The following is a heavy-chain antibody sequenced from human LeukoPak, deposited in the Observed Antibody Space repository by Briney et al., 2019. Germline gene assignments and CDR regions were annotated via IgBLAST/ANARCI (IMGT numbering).Heavy chain of an antibody. V-gene: IGHV4-59*01. CDR1: GGSMSSYY. Sequence: SETLSLTCTVSGGSMSSYYWSWIRQPPGKGLEWIGYIYYSGTTNYNPSLKSRVTISVDTSKNQFSLKRRSVTAADTAVYYCARGVYIAAAQYGYWGQGTLVTVSS. CDR3: ARGVYIAAAQYGY. D-gene: IGHD6-13*01. CDR2: IYYSGTT. J-gene: IGHJ4*02.